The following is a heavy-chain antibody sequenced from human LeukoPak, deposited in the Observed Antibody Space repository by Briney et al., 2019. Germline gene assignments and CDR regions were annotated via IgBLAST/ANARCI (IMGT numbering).Heavy chain of an antibody. Sequence: SVKVSCKASGYTFTSYDINWVRQATGQGLEWMGGIIPIFGTANYAQKFQGRVTITADKSTSTAYMELSSLRSEDTAVYYCAREGLTIFGVVTKGHFDYWGQGTLVTVSS. V-gene: IGHV1-69*06. CDR3: AREGLTIFGVVTKGHFDY. CDR2: IIPIFGTA. J-gene: IGHJ4*02. CDR1: GYTFTSYD. D-gene: IGHD3-3*01.